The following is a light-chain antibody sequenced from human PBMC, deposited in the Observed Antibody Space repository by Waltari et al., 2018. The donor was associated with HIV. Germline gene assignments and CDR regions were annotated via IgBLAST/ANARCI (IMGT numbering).Light chain of an antibody. CDR2: SNN. V-gene: IGLV1-44*01. CDR3: AAWDDSLNGYV. Sequence: QSVLTQPPSASGTPGQRVTISCSGSSSNIGSNTVNWYQQLPGTAPKLLIYSNNRRPSGVPDRLAGSKSGPAASLAISGLQSEEDADYYGAAWDDSLNGYVFGTGTKVTVL. J-gene: IGLJ1*01. CDR1: SSNIGSNT.